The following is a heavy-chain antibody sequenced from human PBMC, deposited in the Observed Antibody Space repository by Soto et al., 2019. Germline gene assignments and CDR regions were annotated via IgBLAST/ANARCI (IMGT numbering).Heavy chain of an antibody. CDR2: TNSDGSSV. CDR3: LRGTEPGAFDY. CDR1: GFTLSDYW. D-gene: IGHD3-10*01. J-gene: IGHJ4*02. Sequence: EVQLVESGGGLVQPGGSLRLSCAASGFTLSDYWIHWVRRVPGKGLVWVSRTNSDGSSVTYADSVKGRFTLSRDNAKYKWFLQMDSLRVEDTDMYYCLRGTEPGAFDYWGQGTLVTVSS. V-gene: IGHV3-74*03.